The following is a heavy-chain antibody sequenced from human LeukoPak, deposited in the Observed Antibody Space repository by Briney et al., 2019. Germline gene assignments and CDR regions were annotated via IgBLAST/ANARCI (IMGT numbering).Heavy chain of an antibody. CDR1: GFTFSSYA. V-gene: IGHV3-23*01. CDR2: ISGSGGST. Sequence: PGGSLRLSCAASGFTFSSYAMSWVRQAPGRGLEWVSAISGSGGSTYYADSVEGRFTISRDNSKNTLYLQMNSLRAEDTAVYYCAKDLRSAWYFDYWGQGTLVTVSS. J-gene: IGHJ4*02. D-gene: IGHD2-15*01. CDR3: AKDLRSAWYFDY.